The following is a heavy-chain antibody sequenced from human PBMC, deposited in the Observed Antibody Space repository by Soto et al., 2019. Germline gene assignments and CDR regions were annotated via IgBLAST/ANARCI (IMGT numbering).Heavy chain of an antibody. Sequence: QXPLQXSGPGLVKPSQTLSLTCAISGDSVSXNXXAXNWIRQSPSRGLEWLGRTYYRSKWYNDYAVSVKSRXXXXXXXXXXXXXXXXXXXXXXXTAVYYCARGMPREYYYYYGMDVWGQGTTVTVSS. CDR3: ARGMPREYYYYYGMDV. CDR1: GDSVSXNXXA. J-gene: IGHJ6*02. D-gene: IGHD3-10*01. CDR2: TYYRSKWYN. V-gene: IGHV6-1*01.